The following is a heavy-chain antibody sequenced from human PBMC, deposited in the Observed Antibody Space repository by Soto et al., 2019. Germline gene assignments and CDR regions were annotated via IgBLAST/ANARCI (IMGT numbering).Heavy chain of an antibody. D-gene: IGHD6-6*01. V-gene: IGHV1-8*01. CDR1: GYTFTSYD. Sequence: QVQLVQSGAEVKKPGASVKVSCKASGYTFTSYDINWVRHATGQWLEWMGWMNPNSGNTGYAQKFQGIVTMTRNTSISTAYMELSSLRSEDTAVYYCARNTEYSKSRRRFDPWGQGTLVTVSS. J-gene: IGHJ5*02. CDR3: ARNTEYSKSRRRFDP. CDR2: MNPNSGNT.